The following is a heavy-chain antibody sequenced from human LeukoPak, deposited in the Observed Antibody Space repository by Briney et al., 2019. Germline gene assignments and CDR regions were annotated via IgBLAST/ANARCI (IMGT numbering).Heavy chain of an antibody. CDR2: INPSGGST. J-gene: IGHJ5*02. Sequence: ASVNVSCKASGYTFTSYYMHWVRQAPGQGLEWMGIINPSGGSTSYAQKFQGRVTMTRDTSTSTVYMELSSLRSEDTAVYYCARDLRFLEPARAFDPWGQGTLVTVSS. CDR3: ARDLRFLEPARAFDP. CDR1: GYTFTSYY. V-gene: IGHV1-46*01. D-gene: IGHD3-3*01.